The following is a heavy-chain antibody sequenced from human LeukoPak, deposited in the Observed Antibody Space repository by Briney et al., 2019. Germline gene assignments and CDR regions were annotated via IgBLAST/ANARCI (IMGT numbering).Heavy chain of an antibody. V-gene: IGHV4-59*01. CDR1: GDSISSDY. CDR3: ARVPRITIFGYAFDI. J-gene: IGHJ3*02. D-gene: IGHD3-3*01. Sequence: SETLSLTCTVSGDSISSDYWSWIRQPPGKGLEWVGYIYYSGSTNYNSSLKSRVTISVDTSKNQFSLKLSSVTAADTAIYYRARVPRITIFGYAFDIWGQGTMVTVSS. CDR2: IYYSGST.